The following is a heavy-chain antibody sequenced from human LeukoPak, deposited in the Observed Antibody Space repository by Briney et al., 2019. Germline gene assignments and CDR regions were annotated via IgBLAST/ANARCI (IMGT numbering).Heavy chain of an antibody. CDR3: ARDYYDSSGYYYYFDY. Sequence: GASVKVSCKASGCTSTSYGISWVRQAPGQGLEWMGWISAYNGNTNYAQKLQGRVTMTTDTSTSTAYMELRSLRSDDTAVYYCARDYYDSSGYYYYFDYWGQGTLVTVSS. CDR1: GCTSTSYG. CDR2: ISAYNGNT. J-gene: IGHJ4*02. D-gene: IGHD3-22*01. V-gene: IGHV1-18*01.